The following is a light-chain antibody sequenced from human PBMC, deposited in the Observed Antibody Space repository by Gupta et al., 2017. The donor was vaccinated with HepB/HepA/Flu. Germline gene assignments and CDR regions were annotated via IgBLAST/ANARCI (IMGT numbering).Light chain of an antibody. V-gene: IGLV2-14*03. CDR2: DVT. CDR3: TSYTSSSTYV. CDR1: RSDVGGYNF. Sequence: QSALPPPASVSGSPGPSITISCTGIRSDVGGYNFVSWYQQHPGKAPKLMIYDVTNRPSGVSNRFSGSKSGNTASLTISGLQAEDEADYYCTSYTSSSTYVFGTGTKVTVL. J-gene: IGLJ1*01.